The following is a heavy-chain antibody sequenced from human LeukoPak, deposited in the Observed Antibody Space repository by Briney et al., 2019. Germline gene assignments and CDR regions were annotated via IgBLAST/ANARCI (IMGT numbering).Heavy chain of an antibody. CDR1: GGSISSYY. CDR2: IYYSGST. J-gene: IGHJ4*02. Sequence: SETLSLTCTVSGGSISSYYWSWIRQPPGKGLEWIGYIYYSGSTNYNPSLKSRVTISVDTSKNQFSLKLSSVTAADTAVYYCARSRRVDFWSGYYDYWGQGTLVTVS. CDR3: ARSRRVDFWSGYYDY. D-gene: IGHD3-3*01. V-gene: IGHV4-59*01.